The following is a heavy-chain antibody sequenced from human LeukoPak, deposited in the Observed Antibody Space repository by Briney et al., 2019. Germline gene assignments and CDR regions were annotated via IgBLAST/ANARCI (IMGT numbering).Heavy chain of an antibody. CDR2: INPNSGGT. CDR1: GYTFTGYY. J-gene: IGHJ4*02. Sequence: ASVKVSCKASGYTFTGYYMHWVRQAPGQGLEWMGWINPNSGGTNYAQKFQGRVTMARDTSISTVYMELSRLRSDDTAVYYCAKEGSSGWVPNYWGQGTLVTVSS. CDR3: AKEGSSGWVPNY. D-gene: IGHD6-19*01. V-gene: IGHV1-2*02.